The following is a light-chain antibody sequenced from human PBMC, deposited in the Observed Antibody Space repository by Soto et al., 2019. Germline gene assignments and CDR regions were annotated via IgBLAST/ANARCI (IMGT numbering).Light chain of an antibody. V-gene: IGKV3-20*01. CDR2: GAS. J-gene: IGKJ4*01. CDR3: QQYRSSPLT. Sequence: EILLTQSPGTLSLSPGERATLSCRASQSVSSSYLAWYQQKPGQAPRLLIYGASSRATGIPDRFSGSGSGTDFTLTISRLEPEDFAVYYCQQYRSSPLTNGGGTKVEIK. CDR1: QSVSSSY.